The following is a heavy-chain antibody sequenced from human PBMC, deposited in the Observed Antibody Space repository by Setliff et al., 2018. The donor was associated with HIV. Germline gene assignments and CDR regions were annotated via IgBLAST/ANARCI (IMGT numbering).Heavy chain of an antibody. CDR2: IYYTGDT. V-gene: IGHV4-31*02. CDR3: ARWYTTGRGWFDP. CDR1: GGSFSDYY. D-gene: IGHD6-25*01. Sequence: SETLSLTCTVSGGSFSDYYWSWSRQHPGKGLEWIGYIYYTGDTYYNPPLKSRVTMSIDTSKNQFSLRLSSVTAADTAVYYCARWYTTGRGWFDPWGQGTLVTVSS. J-gene: IGHJ5*02.